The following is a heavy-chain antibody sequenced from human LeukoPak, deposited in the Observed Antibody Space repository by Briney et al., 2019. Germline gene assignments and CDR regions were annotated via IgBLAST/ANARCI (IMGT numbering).Heavy chain of an antibody. J-gene: IGHJ4*02. CDR2: MNPNSGNT. CDR1: GYTFTSYD. V-gene: IGHV1-8*01. D-gene: IGHD6-13*01. CDR3: ARGLGDIGSSSWTD. Sequence: ASVTVSCKASGYTFTSYDINWVRQAPGQGLEWMGWMNPNSGNTGYSQKFQGRVTMTRNTSISTAYMELSSLRSEDTAVYYCARGLGDIGSSSWTDWGQGTLVTVSS.